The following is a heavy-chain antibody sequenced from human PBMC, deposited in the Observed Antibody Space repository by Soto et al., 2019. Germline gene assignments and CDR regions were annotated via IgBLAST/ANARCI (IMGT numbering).Heavy chain of an antibody. J-gene: IGHJ6*03. CDR2: IYPGDSDT. CDR1: GYSFTSYW. CDR3: ARHGSSSDYYYYYMDV. V-gene: IGHV5-51*01. Sequence: GESLKISCKGSGYSFTSYWIGWVRQMPGKGLEWMGIIYPGDSDTRYSPSFQGQVTISADKSISTAYLQWSSLKASDTAMYYCARHGSSSDYYYYYMDVWGKGTTVTVSS. D-gene: IGHD2-2*01.